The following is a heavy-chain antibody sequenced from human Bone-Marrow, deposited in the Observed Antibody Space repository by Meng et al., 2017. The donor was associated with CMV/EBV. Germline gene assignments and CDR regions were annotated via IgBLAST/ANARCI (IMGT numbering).Heavy chain of an antibody. D-gene: IGHD1-7*01. CDR1: GFTFSSYD. V-gene: IGHV3-13*01. CDR2: IGTAGDT. CDR3: ARLYNWNYRYYYGMDV. Sequence: GESLKISCAASGFTFSSYDMHWVRQATGKGLEWVSAIGTAGDTYYPGSVKGRFTISRENAKNSLYLQMNSLRAGDTAVYYCARLYNWNYRYYYGMDVWGQGTTVTVSS. J-gene: IGHJ6*02.